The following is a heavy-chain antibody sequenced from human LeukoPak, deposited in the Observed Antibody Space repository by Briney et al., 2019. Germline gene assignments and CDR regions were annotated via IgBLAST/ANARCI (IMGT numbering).Heavy chain of an antibody. CDR2: INAGNGNT. CDR3: ARAGTDIVVVPAAGGWFDP. CDR1: GYTFTSYA. D-gene: IGHD2-2*01. J-gene: IGHJ5*02. V-gene: IGHV1-3*01. Sequence: ASVKVSCKASGYTFTSYAMHWVRQAPGQRLEWMGWINAGNGNTKYSQKFQGRVTITRDTSASTAYVELSSLRSEDTAVYYCARAGTDIVVVPAAGGWFDPWGQGTLVTVSS.